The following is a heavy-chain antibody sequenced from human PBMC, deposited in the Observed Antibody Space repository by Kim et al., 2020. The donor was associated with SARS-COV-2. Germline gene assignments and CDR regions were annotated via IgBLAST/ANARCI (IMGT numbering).Heavy chain of an antibody. Sequence: SVKVSCKASGFTFTSSAVQWVRQARGQRLEWIGWIVVGSGNTNYAQKFQERVTITRDMSTSTAYMELSSLRSEDTAVYYCAANIAIKYCSGGSCYSPDDAFDIWGQGTMVTVSS. CDR2: IVVGSGNT. D-gene: IGHD2-15*01. V-gene: IGHV1-58*01. CDR3: AANIAIKYCSGGSCYSPDDAFDI. CDR1: GFTFTSSA. J-gene: IGHJ3*02.